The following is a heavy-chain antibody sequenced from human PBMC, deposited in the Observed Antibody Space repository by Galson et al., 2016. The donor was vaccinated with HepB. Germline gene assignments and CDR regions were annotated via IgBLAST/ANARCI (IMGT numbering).Heavy chain of an antibody. J-gene: IGHJ4*02. CDR3: AKTDVCSDFGCPADQ. D-gene: IGHD3-16*01. V-gene: IGHV3-30*18. CDR2: ISGSGRHE. CDR1: GFTFRMYS. Sequence: SLRLSCAASGFTFRMYSIHWMRQAPGKGLEWVAVISGSGRHEHYADSVKGRFSISRDNSRNMVHLQMSSLRPDDTAVYYCAKTDVCSDFGCPADQWGQGRLVTVSS.